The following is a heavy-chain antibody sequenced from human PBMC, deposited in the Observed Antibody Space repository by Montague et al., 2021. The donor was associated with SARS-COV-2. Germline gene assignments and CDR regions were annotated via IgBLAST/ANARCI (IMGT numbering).Heavy chain of an antibody. Sequence: SETLSLTCTVSGGSISDSNFHWGWIRQPPGKGLEWIGTLYYSGATYYNPSLKGRVTTSMDTSKNQFSLKLTSAIAADTAVYYCARLRGGTPGEHWGQGALSPSPQ. CDR1: GGSISDSNFH. CDR3: ARLRGGTPGEH. J-gene: IGHJ4*02. V-gene: IGHV4-39*07. CDR2: LYYSGAT. D-gene: IGHD2-21*01.